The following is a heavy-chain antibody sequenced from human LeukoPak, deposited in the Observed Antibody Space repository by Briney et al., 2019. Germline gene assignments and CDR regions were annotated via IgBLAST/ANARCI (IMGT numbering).Heavy chain of an antibody. Sequence: GGSLRLSCAASGFTFSSYEMSWVRQAPGKGLEWVSYISSSGSTIYYADSAKGRFTISRDNAKNSLYLQMNSLRAEDTAVYYCARDGYSYGYGDYWGQGTLVTVSS. CDR1: GFTFSSYE. D-gene: IGHD5-18*01. J-gene: IGHJ4*02. V-gene: IGHV3-48*03. CDR3: ARDGYSYGYGDY. CDR2: ISSSGSTI.